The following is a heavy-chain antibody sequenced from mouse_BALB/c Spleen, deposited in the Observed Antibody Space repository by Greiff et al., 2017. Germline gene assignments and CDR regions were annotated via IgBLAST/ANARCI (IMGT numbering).Heavy chain of an antibody. D-gene: IGHD2-14*01. CDR1: GYTFTSYN. V-gene: IGHV1-12*01. J-gene: IGHJ4*01. CDR2: IYPGNGDT. CDR3: ARRVRRDYYAMDY. Sequence: QVQLQQPGAELVKPGASVKMSCKASGYTFTSYNMHWVKQTPGQGLEWIGAIYPGNGDTSYNQKFKGKATLTADKSSSTAYMQLSSLTSEDSAVYYCARRVRRDYYAMDYWGQGTSVTVSS.